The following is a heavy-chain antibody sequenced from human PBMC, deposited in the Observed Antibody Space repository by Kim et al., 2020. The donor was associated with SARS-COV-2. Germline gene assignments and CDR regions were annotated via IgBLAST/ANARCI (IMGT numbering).Heavy chain of an antibody. D-gene: IGHD2-21*02. J-gene: IGHJ6*02. Sequence: SVKVSCKASGGTFHLYSLSSVRHAPVGGRVWLGGLFPCFGLANYAQKFQGRVTITADESTSTAYMELSSLRSEDTAVYYCARVSSTVVTFGMDVWGQGTTVTVSS. V-gene: IGHV1-69*13. CDR1: GGTFHLYS. CDR2: LFPCFGLA. CDR3: ARVSSTVVTFGMDV.